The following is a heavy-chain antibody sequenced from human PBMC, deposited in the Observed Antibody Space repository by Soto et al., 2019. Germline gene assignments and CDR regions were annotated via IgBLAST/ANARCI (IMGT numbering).Heavy chain of an antibody. D-gene: IGHD1-1*01. J-gene: IGHJ4*02. V-gene: IGHV1-8*01. Sequence: QVQLVQSGAEVRKPGASVKVSCEASGYTFTSYDIYWVRQATGQGLEWMGWMNPNTGNSGYAQKFQGRVTMTSATSISTAHMGLSSLRSEDTAVYYCARRAETNGWNGFGADKYYFDFWGQGTLVTVSS. CDR2: MNPNTGNS. CDR1: GYTFTSYD. CDR3: ARRAETNGWNGFGADKYYFDF.